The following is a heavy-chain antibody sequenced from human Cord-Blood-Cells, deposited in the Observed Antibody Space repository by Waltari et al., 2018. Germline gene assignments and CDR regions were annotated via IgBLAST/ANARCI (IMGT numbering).Heavy chain of an antibody. CDR3: ARESLVYYFDY. CDR1: GFTFSSYW. D-gene: IGHD3-16*01. CDR2: KKRDGSEK. J-gene: IGHJ4*02. V-gene: IGHV3-7*01. Sequence: EVQLVESGGGLVQPGGSLRLSCAASGFTFSSYWMSWVRQAPGKGLGWVANKKRDGSEKYYVDSVKGRFTISRDNAKNSLYLQMNSLRAEDTAVYYCARESLVYYFDYWGQGTLVTVSS.